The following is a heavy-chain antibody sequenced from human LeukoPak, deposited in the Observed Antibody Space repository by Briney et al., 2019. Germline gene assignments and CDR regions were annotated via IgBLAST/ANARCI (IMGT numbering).Heavy chain of an antibody. CDR2: INPNSGGT. CDR1: GYTFTGYY. V-gene: IGHV1-2*02. J-gene: IGHJ4*02. CDR3: ARLNIAAAGTDDEDY. Sequence: ASVKVSCKASGYTFTGYYMHWVRQAPGQGLEWMGWINPNSGGTNHAQKFQGRVTMTRDTSISTAYMELSRLRSDDTAVYYCARLNIAAAGTDDEDYWGQGTLVTVSS. D-gene: IGHD6-13*01.